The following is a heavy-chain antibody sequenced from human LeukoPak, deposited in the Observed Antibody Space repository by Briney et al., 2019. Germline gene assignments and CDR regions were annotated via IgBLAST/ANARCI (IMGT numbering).Heavy chain of an antibody. V-gene: IGHV3-64*01. CDR1: GFTFSYHA. CDR3: ARDNGVSSSSPLDS. J-gene: IGHJ4*02. D-gene: IGHD6-6*01. Sequence: GGSLRLSCAASGFTFSYHAMHWVRQAPGEGLEHVSVISSDGSTTHYANSVEGRFTISRDNSKNTLYLQMGSLKSEDIAVYYCARDNGVSSSSPLDSWGQGTLVTVSS. CDR2: ISSDGSTT.